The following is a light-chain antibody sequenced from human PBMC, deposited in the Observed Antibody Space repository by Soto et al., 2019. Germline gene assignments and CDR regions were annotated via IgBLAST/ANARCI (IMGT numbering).Light chain of an antibody. CDR3: SSYAGGTTLV. Sequence: QSALTQPRSVSGSPGQSVTISCTGTSNDVGGYNLVSWYQQHPGKVPKLFIYDVSRRPSGVPDRCSASKSGNTTSLSIFAVQADEEDAYYCSSYAGGTTLVFGGGTKVTVL. J-gene: IGLJ2*01. V-gene: IGLV2-11*01. CDR1: SNDVGGYNL. CDR2: DVS.